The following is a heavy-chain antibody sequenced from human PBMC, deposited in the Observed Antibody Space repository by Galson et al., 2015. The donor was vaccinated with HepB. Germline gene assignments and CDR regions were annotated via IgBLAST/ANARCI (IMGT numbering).Heavy chain of an antibody. CDR1: GFNFTNYS. CDR3: AKDARLAPYYDFQGYFDY. Sequence: SLRLSCAASGFNFTNYSMNWVRQAPGQGLEWVSSISSSSTYISYADSLKGRFPISRDNAKRSLYLQMHSLRAEDTAVYYCAKDARLAPYYDFQGYFDYWGQGTLVTVSS. V-gene: IGHV3-21*01. CDR2: ISSSSTYI. D-gene: IGHD3-3*01. J-gene: IGHJ4*02.